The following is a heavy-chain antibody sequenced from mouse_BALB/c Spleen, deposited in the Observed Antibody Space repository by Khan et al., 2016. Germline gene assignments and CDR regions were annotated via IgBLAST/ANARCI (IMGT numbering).Heavy chain of an antibody. Sequence: EVELVESGGGMVQPGGSLKLSCAASGFDFSRYWMSWVRQAPGKGLEWIGEINPDSSTINYPPSLKDKFIISRDNAKNTLYLQMSKVRSEDTALYYGARLHYYGRFAYWGQGTLVTVSA. CDR1: GFDFSRYW. J-gene: IGHJ3*01. D-gene: IGHD1-2*01. V-gene: IGHV4-1*02. CDR3: ARLHYYGRFAY. CDR2: INPDSSTI.